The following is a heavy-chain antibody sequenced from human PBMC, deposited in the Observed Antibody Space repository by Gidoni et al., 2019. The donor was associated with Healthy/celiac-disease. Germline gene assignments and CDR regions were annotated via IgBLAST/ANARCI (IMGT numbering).Heavy chain of an antibody. V-gene: IGHV4-34*01. Sequence: QVQLQQWCAGLLKPSETLSLTCAVYGGSFSGYYWIWEINHSGSINYNPSLKSRVTISVDTSKNQFSLKLSSVTAADTAVYYCARAWFRGGKLDYWGQGTLVTVSS. CDR3: ARAWFRGGKLDY. CDR1: GGSFSGYY. D-gene: IGHD2-15*01. J-gene: IGHJ4*02. CDR2: INHSGSI.